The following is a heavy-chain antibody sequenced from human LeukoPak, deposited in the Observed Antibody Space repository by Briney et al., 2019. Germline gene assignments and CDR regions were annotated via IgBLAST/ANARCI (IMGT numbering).Heavy chain of an antibody. CDR2: ISGSGGST. D-gene: IGHD2-21*01. Sequence: GGSRRLSCAASGFTFSSYAMSWVRQAPGEGLEWVSAISGSGGSTYYADSVKGRFTISRDNSKNTLYLQMNSLRAEDTAVYYCAKAEARLLYYYFDYWGQGTLVTVSS. CDR3: AKAEARLLYYYFDY. J-gene: IGHJ4*02. CDR1: GFTFSSYA. V-gene: IGHV3-23*01.